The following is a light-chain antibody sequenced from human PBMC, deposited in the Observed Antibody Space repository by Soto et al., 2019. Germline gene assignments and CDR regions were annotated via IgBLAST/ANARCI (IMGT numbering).Light chain of an antibody. Sequence: DSQRTQSPSTLSASVGDRVTITCRASQSISSWLAWYQQKPGKAPKLLIYDASSLESGVPSRFSGSGSGTEFTLTISSLQPDDFATYYCQQYNSYSTFGQGTRLEIK. J-gene: IGKJ5*01. CDR2: DAS. CDR1: QSISSW. CDR3: QQYNSYST. V-gene: IGKV1-5*01.